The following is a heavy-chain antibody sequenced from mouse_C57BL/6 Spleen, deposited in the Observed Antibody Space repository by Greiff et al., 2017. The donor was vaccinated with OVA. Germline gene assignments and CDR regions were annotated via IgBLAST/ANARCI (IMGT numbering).Heavy chain of an antibody. CDR1: GYAFSSSW. J-gene: IGHJ2*01. D-gene: IGHD2-3*01. V-gene: IGHV1-82*01. Sequence: QVQLQQSGPELVKPGASVKISCKASGYAFSSSWMNWVKQRPGQGLEWIGRIYPGDGDTNYNGKFKGKATLTADKSSSTAYMQLSSLTSEDSAVYFCARSYDYIDYWGQGTTLTVSS. CDR2: IYPGDGDT. CDR3: ARSYDYIDY.